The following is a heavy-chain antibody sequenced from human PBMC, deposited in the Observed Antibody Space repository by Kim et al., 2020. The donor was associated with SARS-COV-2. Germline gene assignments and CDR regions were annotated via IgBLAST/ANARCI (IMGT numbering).Heavy chain of an antibody. Sequence: GGSLRLSCAASGFTFSSYGMHWVRQAPGKGLEWVAVISYDGSNKYYADSVKGRFTISRDNSKNTLYLQMNSLRAEDTAVYYCANERSGGYYNGPLDWGQGTLVTVSS. CDR1: GFTFSSYG. J-gene: IGHJ4*02. V-gene: IGHV3-30*18. D-gene: IGHD3-10*01. CDR2: ISYDGSNK. CDR3: ANERSGGYYNGPLD.